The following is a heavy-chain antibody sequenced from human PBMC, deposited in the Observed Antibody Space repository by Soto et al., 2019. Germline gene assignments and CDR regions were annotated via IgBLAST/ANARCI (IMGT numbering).Heavy chain of an antibody. CDR2: ISGSGGST. Sequence: GGSLRLSCAASGFTFSSYAMSWVRQAPGKGLEWVSAISGSGGSTYYADSVKGRFTISRDNSKNTLYLQMNSLRAEDTAVYYCAKVGSGVVVVPAAPYWYFDLWGRGTLVTVSS. D-gene: IGHD2-2*01. V-gene: IGHV3-23*01. J-gene: IGHJ2*01. CDR3: AKVGSGVVVVPAAPYWYFDL. CDR1: GFTFSSYA.